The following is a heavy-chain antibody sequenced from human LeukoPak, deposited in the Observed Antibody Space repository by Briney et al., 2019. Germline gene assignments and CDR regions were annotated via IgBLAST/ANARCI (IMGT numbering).Heavy chain of an antibody. CDR2: ISWNSGSI. Sequence: PGGSLRLSCAASGFTFDDYAMHWVRQAPGKGLEWVSGISWNSGSIGYADSVKGRFTISRDNAKNSLYLQMNSLRAEDTALYYCAKDTRGYYYDSSGWPIWGQGTMVTVSS. D-gene: IGHD3-22*01. CDR3: AKDTRGYYYDSSGWPI. J-gene: IGHJ3*02. CDR1: GFTFDDYA. V-gene: IGHV3-9*01.